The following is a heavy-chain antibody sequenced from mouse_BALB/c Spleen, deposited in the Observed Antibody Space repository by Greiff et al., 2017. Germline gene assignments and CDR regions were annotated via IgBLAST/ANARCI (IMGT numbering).Heavy chain of an antibody. CDR2: ISSGGST. Sequence: EVQLVESGGGLVKPGGSLKLSCAASGFTFSSYAMSWVRQTPEKRLEWVASISSGGSTYYPDSVKGRFTISRDNARNILYLQMSSLRSEDTAMYYCARYGSRGYFDVWGAGTTVTVSS. D-gene: IGHD1-1*01. V-gene: IGHV5-6-5*01. CDR3: ARYGSRGYFDV. J-gene: IGHJ1*01. CDR1: GFTFSSYA.